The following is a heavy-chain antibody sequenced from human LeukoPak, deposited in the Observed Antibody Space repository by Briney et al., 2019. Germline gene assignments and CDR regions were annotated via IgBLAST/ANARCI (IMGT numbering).Heavy chain of an antibody. J-gene: IGHJ4*02. CDR2: ITNDGSST. CDR1: GLTFSSHW. V-gene: IGHV3-74*01. CDR3: ARGLYSSAWSPFDY. Sequence: PGGSLRLSCAASGLTFSSHWMHWVRQAPGKGLVWVSRITNDGSSTTYADSVKGRFTISRDNAKNSLYLQMNSLRVEDTAVYYCARGLYSSAWSPFDYWGQGTLVTVSS. D-gene: IGHD6-19*01.